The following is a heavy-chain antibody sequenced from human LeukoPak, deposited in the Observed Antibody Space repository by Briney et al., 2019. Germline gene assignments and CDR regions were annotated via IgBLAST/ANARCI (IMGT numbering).Heavy chain of an antibody. V-gene: IGHV4-59*01. D-gene: IGHD6-19*01. Sequence: SETLSPTCTVSGGSISSYYWSWIRQPPGKGLEWIGYIYYSGSTNYNPSLKSRVTISVDTSKNQFSLKLSSVTAADTAVYYCARGQQQWLVREYYFDYWGQGTLVTVSS. CDR2: IYYSGST. J-gene: IGHJ4*02. CDR3: ARGQQQWLVREYYFDY. CDR1: GGSISSYY.